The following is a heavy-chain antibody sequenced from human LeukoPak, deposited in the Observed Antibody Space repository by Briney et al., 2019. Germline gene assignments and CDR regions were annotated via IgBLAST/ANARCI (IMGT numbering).Heavy chain of an antibody. CDR1: GGSISSSSYY. CDR2: IYYSGST. Sequence: SETLSLTCTVSGGSISSSSYYWGWIRQPPGKGLEWIGSIYYSGSTYYNPSLKSRVTISVDTSKNQFSLKLSSVTAADTAVYYCASLYDILTGRLDYWGQGTLVTVSP. CDR3: ASLYDILTGRLDY. V-gene: IGHV4-39*01. J-gene: IGHJ4*02. D-gene: IGHD3-9*01.